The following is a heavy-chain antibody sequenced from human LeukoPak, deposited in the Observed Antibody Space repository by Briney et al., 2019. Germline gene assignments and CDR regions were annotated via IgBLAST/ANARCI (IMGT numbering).Heavy chain of an antibody. CDR2: ISYDENNK. D-gene: IGHD6-19*01. Sequence: GGSLRLSCAASGFTFSSYGMHWVRQAPGKGLEWVAVISYDENNKYYADSVKGRFTISRDNSKNMLYLQMNSLGAEDTAVYYCAKEGNSGWGQGTLVTVSS. CDR1: GFTFSSYG. CDR3: AKEGNSG. J-gene: IGHJ4*02. V-gene: IGHV3-30*18.